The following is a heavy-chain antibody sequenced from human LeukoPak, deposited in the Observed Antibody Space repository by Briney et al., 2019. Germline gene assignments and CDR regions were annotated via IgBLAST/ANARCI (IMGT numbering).Heavy chain of an antibody. Sequence: PSGTLSLTCGVSGGSISGTNWWSWVRQPPGQGLEWIGEISLAGQTDYNPSLNGRVTMSLDKSSNQLSLHLTSVTAADTATYFCSRESGPFCPFGYWGQGTLVIVSS. CDR1: GGSISGTNW. V-gene: IGHV4-4*02. CDR3: SRESGPFCPFGY. CDR2: ISLAGQT. J-gene: IGHJ4*02. D-gene: IGHD1-26*01.